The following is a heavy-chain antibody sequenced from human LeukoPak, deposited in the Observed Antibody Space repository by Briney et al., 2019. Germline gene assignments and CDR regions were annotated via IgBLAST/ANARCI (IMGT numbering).Heavy chain of an antibody. D-gene: IGHD3-3*01. CDR3: ARAYDFWSGFDY. CDR1: GGSISSHY. V-gene: IGHV4-59*11. Sequence: SSDTLSLTCTVSGGSISSHYWSWIRQPPGKGLEWIGYIYYSGSTNYNPSLKSRVTISVDTSKNQFSLKLSSVTAADTAVYYCARAYDFWSGFDYWGQGTLVTVSS. J-gene: IGHJ4*02. CDR2: IYYSGST.